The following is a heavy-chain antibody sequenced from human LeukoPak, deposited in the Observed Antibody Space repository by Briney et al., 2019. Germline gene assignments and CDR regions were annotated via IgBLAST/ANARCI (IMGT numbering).Heavy chain of an antibody. Sequence: GGSLRLSCIASGFTFGDYAMSWVRQAPGKGLEWVSVIYSGGSTYYADSVKGRFTISRDNSKNTLYLQMNSLRAEDTAVYYCARAGEMRYMDVWGKGTAVAVS. CDR1: GFTFGDYA. CDR2: IYSGGST. CDR3: ARAGEMRYMDV. J-gene: IGHJ6*03. D-gene: IGHD5-24*01. V-gene: IGHV3-66*01.